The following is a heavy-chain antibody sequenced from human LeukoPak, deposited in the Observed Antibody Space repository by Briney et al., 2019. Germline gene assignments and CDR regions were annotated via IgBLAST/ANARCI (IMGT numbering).Heavy chain of an antibody. Sequence: GGALRLSCAASEFTVSNNYMSWGRQAPGKGLEWVSITYSDSSTNYADSVKGRFTISRDTSQNTLSLQMNSLRAEDTAVYYCVRKNRDFNAAFDIWGQGTVVTVSS. D-gene: IGHD2-21*02. CDR2: TYSDSST. V-gene: IGHV3-53*01. CDR3: VRKNRDFNAAFDI. CDR1: EFTVSNNY. J-gene: IGHJ3*02.